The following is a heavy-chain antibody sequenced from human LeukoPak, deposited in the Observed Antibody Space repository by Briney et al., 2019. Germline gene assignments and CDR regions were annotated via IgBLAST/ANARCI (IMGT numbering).Heavy chain of an antibody. CDR2: VYYSGTT. D-gene: IGHD6-19*01. J-gene: IGHJ4*02. CDR3: ARGSGSYYY. V-gene: IGHV4-59*01. CDR1: GGSISSYY. Sequence: KPSETLSLACTVSGGSISSYYWSMIRQPPGKGLEWIGYVYYSGTTNYNPSLKSRVTISVDTSKNQFSLKLSSVTAADTAVYYCARGSGSYYYWGQGTLVTVSS.